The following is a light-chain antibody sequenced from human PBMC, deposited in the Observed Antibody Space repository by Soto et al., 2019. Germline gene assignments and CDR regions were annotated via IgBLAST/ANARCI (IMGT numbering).Light chain of an antibody. CDR3: RSYTTSSTYV. Sequence: QSALTQPASVSGSPGQSITISCTGTSTDVGRYNYVSWYQQHPGKAPKLMIYDVANRPSGVSNRFSGSKSGITASLTISGLQDEDEADYYCRSYTTSSTYVFGTGTKLTVL. CDR1: STDVGRYNY. CDR2: DVA. J-gene: IGLJ1*01. V-gene: IGLV2-14*01.